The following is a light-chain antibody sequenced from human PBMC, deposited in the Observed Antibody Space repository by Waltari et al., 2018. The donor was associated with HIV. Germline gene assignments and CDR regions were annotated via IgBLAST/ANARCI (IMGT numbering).Light chain of an antibody. CDR3: ESADSTGSYYV. Sequence: SYELTQPPSVSVSPDQTATITCSGDALAKQHSYCYQQKAGQSPVLVLFAGTERPSGIPERFSGTRSETTVTLTITGVQAEDEADYYCESADSTGSYYVFGRGTRLTVL. CDR1: ALAKQH. CDR2: AGT. J-gene: IGLJ2*01. V-gene: IGLV3-25*03.